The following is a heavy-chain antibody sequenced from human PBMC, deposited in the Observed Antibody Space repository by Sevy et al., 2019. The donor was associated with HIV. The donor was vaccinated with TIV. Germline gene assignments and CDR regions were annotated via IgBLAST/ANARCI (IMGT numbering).Heavy chain of an antibody. D-gene: IGHD1-1*01. CDR1: GYTFTSYG. CDR2: ISAYNGNT. J-gene: IGHJ4*02. V-gene: IGHV1-18*01. CDR3: ARDGYLETESYYFDY. Sequence: ASVKVSCKASGYTFTSYGISWVRQAPGQGLEGMGWISAYNGNTNYSQKLQGRVTITTDTSTMTAYMELRRLRSDDTAVYYCARDGYLETESYYFDYWGQGTLVTVSS.